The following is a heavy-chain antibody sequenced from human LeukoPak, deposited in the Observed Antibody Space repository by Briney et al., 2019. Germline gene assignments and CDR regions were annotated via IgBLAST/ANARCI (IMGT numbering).Heavy chain of an antibody. D-gene: IGHD3-16*01. J-gene: IGHJ4*02. Sequence: GGSLRLSCAASGFTVSSNDMSWVRQAPGKGLDWVSNIYSGGSTYYADSVKGRFTISRDNSKNTLYLQMNSLRAEDTAVYYCAKDAARYDYVWGTLGYFDYWGQGTLVTVSS. V-gene: IGHV3-66*01. CDR3: AKDAARYDYVWGTLGYFDY. CDR2: IYSGGST. CDR1: GFTVSSND.